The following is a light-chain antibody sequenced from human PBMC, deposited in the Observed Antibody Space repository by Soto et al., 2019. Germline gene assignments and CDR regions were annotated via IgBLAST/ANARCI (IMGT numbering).Light chain of an antibody. CDR1: SSDVGGYNY. V-gene: IGLV2-14*01. Sequence: QSALTQPASVSGSPGQSITISCTGTSSDVGGYNYGSWYQQHPGKAPKLMIYEVSNRPSGVSNRFSGSKSGNTASLTISGLQAEDEADYYCRSYTSSITYVFGTGTKVTVL. CDR3: RSYTSSITYV. J-gene: IGLJ1*01. CDR2: EVS.